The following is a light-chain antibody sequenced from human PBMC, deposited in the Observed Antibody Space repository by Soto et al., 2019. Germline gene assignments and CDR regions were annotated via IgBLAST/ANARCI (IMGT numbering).Light chain of an antibody. CDR3: QQCGSSPIT. Sequence: IVLTQSPGTLSLSPGERATLSSRASQSVSSSYLAWYQQKPGQAPRLLIYGASSRATGIPDRFSGSGSGTDFTLTISRLEPEDFAVYYCQQCGSSPITFGQGTRWRLN. J-gene: IGKJ5*01. CDR1: QSVSSSY. V-gene: IGKV3-20*01. CDR2: GAS.